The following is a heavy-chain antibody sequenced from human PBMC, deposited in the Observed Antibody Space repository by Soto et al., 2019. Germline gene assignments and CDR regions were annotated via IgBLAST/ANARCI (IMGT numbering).Heavy chain of an antibody. J-gene: IGHJ4*02. CDR3: ARGHSSGWLIPFDY. D-gene: IGHD6-19*01. CDR1: GYTFTSYD. V-gene: IGHV1-8*01. CDR2: MNPNSGNT. Sequence: QVQLVQSGAEVKKPGASVKVSCKASGYTFTSYDIDWVRQATGQGLEWMGWMNPNSGNTGYAQKFQGRVTMTRNTXXSTADMELSSLPSEDTAGYYCARGHSSGWLIPFDYWGQGTLVTVSS.